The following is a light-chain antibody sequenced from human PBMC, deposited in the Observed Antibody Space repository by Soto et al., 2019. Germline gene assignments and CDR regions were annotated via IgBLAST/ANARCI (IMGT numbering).Light chain of an antibody. CDR1: QSIGNS. J-gene: IGKJ4*01. CDR3: RQRYNWPLT. V-gene: IGKV3-11*01. CDR2: DAF. Sequence: TVLTQSPATLSLSPGERATLSCKASQSIGNSLGWFQQKPGQAPRLLIDDAFNRATGIPARFTGSGSVSDFTLTISSLEPEDVGVYYCRQRYNWPLTFGGGTKVEIK.